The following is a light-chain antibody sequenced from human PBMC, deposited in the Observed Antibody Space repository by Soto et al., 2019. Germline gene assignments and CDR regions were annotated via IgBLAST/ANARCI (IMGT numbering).Light chain of an antibody. CDR1: SSDVGAYNF. CDR3: SSYTSSSTLV. J-gene: IGLJ1*01. CDR2: EVS. Sequence: QSALTQPASVSGSTGQSISISCTGTSSDVGAYNFVSWYQQHPGKAPKLMIYEVSNRPSGVSNRFSGSKSGNTASLTISGLQAEDEADYYCSSYTSSSTLVFGSGTKLTVL. V-gene: IGLV2-14*01.